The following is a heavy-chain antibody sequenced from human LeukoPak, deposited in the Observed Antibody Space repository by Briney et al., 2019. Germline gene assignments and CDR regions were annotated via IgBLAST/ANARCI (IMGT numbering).Heavy chain of an antibody. CDR3: ARPDGSGNYYKGVYLAY. CDR1: TYNFTIYW. J-gene: IGHJ4*02. CDR2: IYPGDSDT. Sequence: GESLKISCKGSTYNFTIYWIGWVRQMPGKGLEWMGIIYPGDSDTRYSPAFQGQVTMSADKSISTAYLQWSSLKASDTAMYYCARPDGSGNYYKGVYLAYGGQGTLVTVSS. D-gene: IGHD3-10*01. V-gene: IGHV5-51*01.